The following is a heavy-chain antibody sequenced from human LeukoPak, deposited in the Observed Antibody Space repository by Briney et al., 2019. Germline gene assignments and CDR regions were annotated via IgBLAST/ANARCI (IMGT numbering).Heavy chain of an antibody. CDR2: ISYDGSNK. V-gene: IGHV3-30-3*01. Sequence: GRSLRLSCAASGFTFSSYAMDWVRQAPGKGLEWVAVISYDGSNKFYADSVKGRFTISRDNSKNTLYLQLNSLRAEDTAVYYCARGYWFDPWGQGTLVTVSS. CDR1: GFTFSSYA. CDR3: ARGYWFDP. J-gene: IGHJ5*02.